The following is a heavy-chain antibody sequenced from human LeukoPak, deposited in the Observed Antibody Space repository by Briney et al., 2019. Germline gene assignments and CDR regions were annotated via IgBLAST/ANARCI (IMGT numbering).Heavy chain of an antibody. J-gene: IGHJ4*02. CDR2: IYSGGST. CDR1: GFTVSSIY. V-gene: IGHV3-53*01. D-gene: IGHD5-18*01. Sequence: GGSLRLSCAASGFTVSSIYMSWVRQAPGKGLEWVSGIYSGGSTYYADSVKGRFTISRGNSKNALYLQMNSLRAEDTAVYYCARDVRYSYGFDWGQGTLVTVSS. CDR3: ARDVRYSYGFD.